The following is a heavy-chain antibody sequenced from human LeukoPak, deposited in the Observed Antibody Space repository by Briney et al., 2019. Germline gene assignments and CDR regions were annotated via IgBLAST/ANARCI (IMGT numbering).Heavy chain of an antibody. Sequence: PGGSLRLSCAASGFTFNIYAMSWVRQAPGKGLEWVAFIRYDGSNKYYADSVKGRFTISRDNSKNTLYLQMNSLRAEDTAVYYCAKVFGGYYGSDYWGQGTLVTVSS. J-gene: IGHJ4*02. CDR1: GFTFNIYA. CDR3: AKVFGGYYGSDY. CDR2: IRYDGSNK. V-gene: IGHV3-30*02. D-gene: IGHD1-26*01.